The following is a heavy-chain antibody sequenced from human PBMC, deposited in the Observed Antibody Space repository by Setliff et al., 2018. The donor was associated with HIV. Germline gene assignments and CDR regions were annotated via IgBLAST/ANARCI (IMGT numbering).Heavy chain of an antibody. Sequence: SGPTLVNPTQTLTLTCSLSGFSLNTAGVGVAWIRQPPGKALEWLALIYWDDDKRFSPSLSSRLTITKDTSKNQVVLTMANMDPVDTATYFCAHYYDSSGFYNSFDYWGQGALVTVSS. J-gene: IGHJ4*02. D-gene: IGHD3-22*01. CDR3: AHYYDSSGFYNSFDY. CDR1: GFSLNTAGVG. CDR2: IYWDDDK. V-gene: IGHV2-5*02.